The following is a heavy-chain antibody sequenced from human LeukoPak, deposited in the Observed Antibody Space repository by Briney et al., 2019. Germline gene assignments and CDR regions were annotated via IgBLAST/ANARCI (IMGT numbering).Heavy chain of an antibody. CDR3: ATRYSSGWYYFDY. D-gene: IGHD6-19*01. CDR2: IIPILGIG. Sequence: SVKVSCKASGGTFSSYTISWVRQAPGQGLEWMGTIIPILGIGNYAQKFQGTVTITADKSTSTAYMDLSSLRSEDTAVYYCATRYSSGWYYFDYWGQGTLVTVSS. CDR1: GGTFSSYT. V-gene: IGHV1-69*02. J-gene: IGHJ4*02.